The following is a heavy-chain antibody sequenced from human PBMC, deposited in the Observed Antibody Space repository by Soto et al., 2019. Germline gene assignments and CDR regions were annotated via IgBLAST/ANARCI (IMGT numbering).Heavy chain of an antibody. J-gene: IGHJ6*03. Sequence: PSETLSLTCSVSGDSINSDKYYWGWIRQPPGKGLEWIGSIYFSGSTYYNPSLKTRVTISVDTSKNQVSLKLNSVTAADTAVYYCARLYYGSGSYLPRDDYYYYYMDVWGKGTTVTVSS. CDR3: ARLYYGSGSYLPRDDYYYYYMDV. CDR2: IYFSGST. D-gene: IGHD3-10*01. CDR1: GDSINSDKYY. V-gene: IGHV4-39*01.